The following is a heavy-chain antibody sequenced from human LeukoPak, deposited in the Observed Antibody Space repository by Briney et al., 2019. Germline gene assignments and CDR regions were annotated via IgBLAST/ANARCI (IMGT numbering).Heavy chain of an antibody. D-gene: IGHD3-16*01. Sequence: SETLSLTCTVSVGSISNYYWSWIRQPPGKGLEWIGYIYYSGSTNYNPSLKSRVTISVDTSKNQFSLKLSSVTAADTAVYYCARRSGGSKYFDFWGQGTLVTVSS. CDR1: VGSISNYY. CDR2: IYYSGST. J-gene: IGHJ4*02. CDR3: ARRSGGSKYFDF. V-gene: IGHV4-59*08.